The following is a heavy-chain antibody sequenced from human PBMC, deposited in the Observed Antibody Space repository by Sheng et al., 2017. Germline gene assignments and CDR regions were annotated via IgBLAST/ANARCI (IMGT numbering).Heavy chain of an antibody. Sequence: QVQLVQSGAEVKKPGSSVKVSCKASGGTFSSYTISWVRQAPGQGLEWMGRIIPILGIANYAQKFQGRVTITADKSTSTAYMELSSLRSEDTAVYYCARDHYDFWSGYYEGGYFDYWAREPWSPSPQ. CDR3: ARDHYDFWSGYYEGGYFDY. V-gene: IGHV1-69*08. CDR1: GGTFSSYT. J-gene: IGHJ4*02. CDR2: IIPILGIA. D-gene: IGHD3-3*01.